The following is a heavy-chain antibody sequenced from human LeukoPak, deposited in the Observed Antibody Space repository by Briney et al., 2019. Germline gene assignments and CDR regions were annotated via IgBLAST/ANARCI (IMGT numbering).Heavy chain of an antibody. CDR2: ISGSGGTT. CDR3: AKRAGYTAMVPIDY. V-gene: IGHV3-23*01. J-gene: IGHJ4*02. D-gene: IGHD5-18*01. CDR1: GFTFSSYA. Sequence: GGSLRLSCAASGFTFSSYAMSWVRQAPGKGLEWASAISGSGGTTYYADSVKGRFTISRDNSKNTLYLQMNSLRAEDTAVYYCAKRAGYTAMVPIDYWGQGTLVTVSS.